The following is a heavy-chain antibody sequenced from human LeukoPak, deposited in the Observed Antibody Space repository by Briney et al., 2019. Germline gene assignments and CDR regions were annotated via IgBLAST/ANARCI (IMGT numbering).Heavy chain of an antibody. V-gene: IGHV3-66*01. J-gene: IGHJ4*02. Sequence: GGSLRLSCAASGFTVSSNYMSWVRQAPGKGLEWVSVIYSGGSTYYADSVKGRFTISRDNSKNTLYLQMNSLRAEDTAVYYCARGEDTAMLYVDYWGQGTLVTVSS. CDR1: GFTVSSNY. CDR2: IYSGGST. CDR3: ARGEDTAMLYVDY. D-gene: IGHD5-18*01.